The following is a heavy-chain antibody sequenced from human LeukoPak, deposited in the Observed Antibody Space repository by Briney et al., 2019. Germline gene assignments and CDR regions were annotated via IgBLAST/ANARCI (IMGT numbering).Heavy chain of an antibody. CDR3: FRRISALGTGFWFDP. CDR2: MNSNNGNT. D-gene: IGHD6-13*01. V-gene: IGHV1-8*02. Sequence: ASVKVSCKTSGYTFSVYDINWLRQVAGQGPEWMGWMNSNNGNTGYSLKFQDRVAMTMNTSIDTAYMELNNLTPEDTAVYYCFRRISALGTGFWFDPWGQGTQVTVSS. CDR1: GYTFSVYD. J-gene: IGHJ5*02.